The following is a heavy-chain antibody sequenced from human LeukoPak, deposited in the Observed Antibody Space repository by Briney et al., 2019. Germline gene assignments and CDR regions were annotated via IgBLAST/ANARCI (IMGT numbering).Heavy chain of an antibody. V-gene: IGHV4-4*07. Sequence: SETLSLTCTVSGGSISSYYWSWIRQPAGKGLEWIGRIYTSGSTNYNPSLKSRVTMSVDTSKNQFSLKLSSVTAADTAVYYCARDRYYYDSSGYYNMDVWGKGTTVSISS. CDR3: ARDRYYYDSSGYYNMDV. CDR2: IYTSGST. CDR1: GGSISSYY. J-gene: IGHJ6*03. D-gene: IGHD3-22*01.